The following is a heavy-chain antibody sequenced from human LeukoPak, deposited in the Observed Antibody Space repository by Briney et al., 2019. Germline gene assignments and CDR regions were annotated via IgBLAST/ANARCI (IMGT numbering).Heavy chain of an antibody. D-gene: IGHD2/OR15-2a*01. J-gene: IGHJ5*02. CDR3: ARGQYEGFDP. CDR2: NSSSSSYI. Sequence: GGSLRLSCAPSGFTFSSYSMNWVRHAPGKGVEWVSSNSSSSSYIYYADSVKGRFTISRDNAKNSLYLQMNSLRAEDTAVYYCARGQYEGFDPWGQGTLVTVSS. V-gene: IGHV3-21*01. CDR1: GFTFSSYS.